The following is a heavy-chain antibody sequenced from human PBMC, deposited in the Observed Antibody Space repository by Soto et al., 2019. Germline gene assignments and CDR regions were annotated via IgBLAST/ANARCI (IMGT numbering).Heavy chain of an antibody. V-gene: IGHV4-4*07. CDR1: GGSISSYY. J-gene: IGHJ6*02. CDR2: IYTSGST. Sequence: QVQLQESGPGLVKPSETLSLTCTVSGGSISSYYWSWIRQPAGKGLEWIGRIYTSGSTNYNPSLKSRVTMSVDTSKNQFSLKLSSVTAADTAVYYCARDKGGAAHQNYYYYGVDVWGQGTTVTVSS. D-gene: IGHD3-16*01. CDR3: ARDKGGAAHQNYYYYGVDV.